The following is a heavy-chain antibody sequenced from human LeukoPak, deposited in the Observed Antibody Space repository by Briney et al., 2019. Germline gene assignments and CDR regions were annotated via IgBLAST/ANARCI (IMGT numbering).Heavy chain of an antibody. Sequence: SETLSLTCAVYGGSFSGYYWSWIRQPPGKGLEWIGEINHSGSTNYNPSLKSRVTISVDTSKNQFSLKLSSVTAADTAVYYCARERRGRYYDSSGYVFDYWGQGTLVIVSS. CDR3: ARERRGRYYDSSGYVFDY. V-gene: IGHV4-34*01. CDR1: GGSFSGYY. D-gene: IGHD3-22*01. CDR2: INHSGST. J-gene: IGHJ4*02.